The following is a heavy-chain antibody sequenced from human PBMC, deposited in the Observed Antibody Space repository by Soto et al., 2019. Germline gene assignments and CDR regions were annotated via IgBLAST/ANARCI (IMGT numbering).Heavy chain of an antibody. CDR2: IDGSDAYT. CDR3: ARVEWYSSSWYYFDY. V-gene: IGHV5-10-1*01. CDR1: GYSLSSHS. D-gene: IGHD6-13*01. Sequence: PGGSLKISCTGSGYSLSSHSISWVRQIPGKGLEWMGRIDGSDAYTNYSPSFQGHVTISADKSISTAYLQWSSLKAADTAMYYCARVEWYSSSWYYFDYWGQGTLVTVSS. J-gene: IGHJ4*02.